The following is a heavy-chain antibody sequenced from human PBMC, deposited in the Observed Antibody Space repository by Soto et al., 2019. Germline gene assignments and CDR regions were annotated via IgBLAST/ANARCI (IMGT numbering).Heavy chain of an antibody. CDR1: GYDFTNYG. V-gene: IGHV1-18*01. Sequence: QVQLVQSGVEVKMPGASVKLTCKTYGYDFTNYGVTWVRQVSGQGLEWIGWVSGYNRNTNYAQKFEDRIIMTTDTSTNTAHMELRSLRSDDTGIYYCAGERQWEPLIYWGRGTLLTVSP. CDR3: AGERQWEPLIY. CDR2: VSGYNRNT. J-gene: IGHJ4*02. D-gene: IGHD1-26*01.